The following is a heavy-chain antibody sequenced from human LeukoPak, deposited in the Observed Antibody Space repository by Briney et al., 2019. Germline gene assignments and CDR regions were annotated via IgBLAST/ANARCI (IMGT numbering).Heavy chain of an antibody. CDR2: IYYSGST. CDR1: GDSVTSTSHY. V-gene: IGHV4-39*07. D-gene: IGHD5-24*01. CDR3: ATDNGYNSA. J-gene: IGHJ5*02. Sequence: SETLSLTCTFSGDSVTSTSHYWVWVRQPPGKGLEWIGRIYYSGSTYYNPPLKSRLTISLDTSKKYFSVKLSALTAADTAVYYCATDNGYNSAWGQGTMVSVSS.